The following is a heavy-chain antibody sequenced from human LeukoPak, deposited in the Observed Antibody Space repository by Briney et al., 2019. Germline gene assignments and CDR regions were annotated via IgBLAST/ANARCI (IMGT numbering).Heavy chain of an antibody. CDR3: ARDGRQPKTIVDI. V-gene: IGHV1-2*02. CDR2: INPNSGGT. Sequence: ASLKVSCKASGYTFTGPYIHWMRQAPGQGLEWMGWINPNSGGTKYAQKFQGRVTMTRDTSTSTAYMELSRLRSDDTAVYYCARDGRQPKTIVDIWGQGTMVTVSS. CDR1: GYTFTGPY. D-gene: IGHD6-13*01. J-gene: IGHJ3*02.